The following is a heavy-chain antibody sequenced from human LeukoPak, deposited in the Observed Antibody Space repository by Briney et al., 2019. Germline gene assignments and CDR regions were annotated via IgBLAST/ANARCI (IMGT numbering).Heavy chain of an antibody. CDR1: GFTFSDFE. J-gene: IGHJ4*02. CDR3: ARGTGY. Sequence: PGGSLRLSCAASGFTFSDFEMNWVRQAAGKGLEWVSYISVIGSTVYYADSVKGRFTISRDNAKNSLYLQMNSLRAEDTAVYYCARGTGYWGQGTLVTVSS. V-gene: IGHV3-48*03. CDR2: ISVIGSTV.